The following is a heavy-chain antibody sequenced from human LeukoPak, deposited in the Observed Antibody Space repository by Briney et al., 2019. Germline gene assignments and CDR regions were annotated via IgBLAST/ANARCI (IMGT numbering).Heavy chain of an antibody. Sequence: GGSLRLSCAASGFTFTIFGLNWVRQAPGKGPEWVSYIDARSGITYYADSVQGRFSLSRDNARESVFLQMDSLRVDDTAVYYCARTYDFGRGPPGDAFDNWGPGTWVIVSS. J-gene: IGHJ3*02. CDR3: ARTYDFGRGPPGDAFDN. CDR1: GFTFTIFG. D-gene: IGHD3-3*01. V-gene: IGHV3-48*01. CDR2: IDARSGIT.